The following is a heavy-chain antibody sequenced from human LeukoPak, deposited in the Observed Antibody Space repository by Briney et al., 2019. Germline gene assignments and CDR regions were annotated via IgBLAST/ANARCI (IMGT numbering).Heavy chain of an antibody. J-gene: IGHJ4*02. CDR1: GGSISSYY. CDR2: IYYSGST. Sequence: SETLSLTCTVSGGSISSYYWSWIRQPPGKGLEWIGYIYYSGSTNYNPFLKSRVTISVDTSKNQFSLKLSSVTAADTAVYYRARLYGDYYFDYWGQGTLVTVSS. D-gene: IGHD4-17*01. V-gene: IGHV4-59*01. CDR3: ARLYGDYYFDY.